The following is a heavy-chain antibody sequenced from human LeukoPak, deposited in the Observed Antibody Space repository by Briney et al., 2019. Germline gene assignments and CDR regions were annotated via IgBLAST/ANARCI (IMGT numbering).Heavy chain of an antibody. Sequence: GGSLRLSCAASGFTVSGNYMSWVRQAPGKGLEWVSYISSSSSTIFYADSVKGRFTISRDNAKNSLYLQMNSLRVEDTAVYYCARDRPITMVRAHYMDVWGQGTTVTVSS. J-gene: IGHJ6*02. D-gene: IGHD3-10*01. CDR2: ISSSSSTI. CDR3: ARDRPITMVRAHYMDV. V-gene: IGHV3-48*01. CDR1: GFTVSGNY.